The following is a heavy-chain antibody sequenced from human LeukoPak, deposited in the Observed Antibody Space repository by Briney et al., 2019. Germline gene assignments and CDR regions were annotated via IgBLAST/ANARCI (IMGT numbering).Heavy chain of an antibody. CDR3: ARELSGTTSYYFDY. V-gene: IGHV3-48*03. D-gene: IGHD1-7*01. CDR1: GFTFSSYE. J-gene: IGHJ4*02. CDR2: ISTSGNTR. Sequence: GGSLRLSCAASGFTFSSYEMNWVRQVPGKGLEWVSYISTSGNTRYYADSVKGRFTISRDNAKNSLYLQMNSLRVEDTAVYYCARELSGTTSYYFDYWGQGTLVTVSS.